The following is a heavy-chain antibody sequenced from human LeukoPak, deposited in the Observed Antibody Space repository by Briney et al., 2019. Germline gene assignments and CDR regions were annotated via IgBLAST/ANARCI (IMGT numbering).Heavy chain of an antibody. CDR2: TSGDGHST. CDR3: TKDIYYGSGVFDI. CDR1: GFTFDDYA. J-gene: IGHJ3*02. Sequence: GGSLRLSCAASGFTFDDYAMHWVRQVPGKGLEWVSLTSGDGHSTDYADSVKGRFTISRDNSKNSLYLQMNSLRTEDTALYYCTKDIYYGSGVFDIWGQGTMVTVSS. V-gene: IGHV3-43*02. D-gene: IGHD3-10*01.